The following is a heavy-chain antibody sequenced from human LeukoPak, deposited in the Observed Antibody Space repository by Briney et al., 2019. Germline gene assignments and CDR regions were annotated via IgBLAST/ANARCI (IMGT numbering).Heavy chain of an antibody. CDR1: GDSVSSNSAA. Sequence: SQTLSLTCAISGDSVSSNSAAWNWIRQSPSRGLEWLGRTYYRSKWYNDYAVSVKSRITINPDTSKSQFSLQLNSVTPEDTAVYYCARHKRVSMYDYVWGSYRPFDAFDIWGQGTMVTVSS. D-gene: IGHD3-16*02. J-gene: IGHJ3*02. CDR2: TYYRSKWYN. CDR3: ARHKRVSMYDYVWGSYRPFDAFDI. V-gene: IGHV6-1*01.